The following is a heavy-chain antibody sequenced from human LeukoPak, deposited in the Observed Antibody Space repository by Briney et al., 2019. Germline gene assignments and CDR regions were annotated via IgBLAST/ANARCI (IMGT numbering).Heavy chain of an antibody. J-gene: IGHJ6*02. CDR2: IDPSDAYT. V-gene: IGHV5-10-1*01. CDR1: GASSTSHW. Sequence: GESLTISCKFSGASSTSHWISWVRPMPGKGLEWVGRIDPSDAYTNSSPSFQGHVTISDDKSISTAYLQWSILKASNTAMYYCARHYSNDAMDVWGQGTTVTVSS. D-gene: IGHD4-11*01. CDR3: ARHYSNDAMDV.